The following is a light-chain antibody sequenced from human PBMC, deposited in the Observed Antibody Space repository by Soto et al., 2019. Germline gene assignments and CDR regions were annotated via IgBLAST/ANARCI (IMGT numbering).Light chain of an antibody. V-gene: IGLV1-36*01. CDR2: YDD. CDR1: SSNIGNND. CDR3: ASWDVSLSGVV. Sequence: QSVLTQPPSVSGAPRQRVTISCSGSSSNIGNNDVKWYQQLPRKAPKLLIYYDDLLPSGVSDRFSGSKSGTSASLAISGLQSEDEADYYCASWDVSLSGVVFGGGTKLTVL. J-gene: IGLJ2*01.